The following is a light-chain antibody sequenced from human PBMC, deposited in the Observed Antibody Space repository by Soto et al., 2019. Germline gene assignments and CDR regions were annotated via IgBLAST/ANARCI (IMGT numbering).Light chain of an antibody. CDR2: QDS. CDR3: RAWASSTVV. CDR1: KLGDKY. J-gene: IGLJ2*01. Sequence: SYELTQPPSVSVSPGQTASITCSGDKLGDKYACWYQQKPGQSPVLVIYQDSKRPSGIPERFSGSNSGNTATLTISGTQAMDEADYYCRAWASSTVVFGGGTTLTVL. V-gene: IGLV3-1*01.